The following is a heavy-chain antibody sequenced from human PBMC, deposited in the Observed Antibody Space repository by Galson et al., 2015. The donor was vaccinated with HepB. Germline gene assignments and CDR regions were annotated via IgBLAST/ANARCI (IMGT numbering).Heavy chain of an antibody. Sequence: SLRLSCAASGFTFSRYGMHWVRQAPGKGLEWVAVISYDGSKEYYADSVKGRFTISRDNSKNTLLLQMNSLRTEDTAIYYCAKGTTVVTPERYSYYGMDVWGQGTTVTVSS. V-gene: IGHV3-30*18. CDR3: AKGTTVVTPERYSYYGMDV. J-gene: IGHJ6*02. CDR1: GFTFSRYG. D-gene: IGHD4-23*01. CDR2: ISYDGSKE.